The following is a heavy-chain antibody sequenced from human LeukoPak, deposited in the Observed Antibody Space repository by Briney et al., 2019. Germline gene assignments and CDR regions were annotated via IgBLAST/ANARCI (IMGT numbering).Heavy chain of an antibody. Sequence: SETLSLTCTVSGGSISSGGYYWSWIRQHPGKGLEWIGYIYYSGSTYYNPSLKSRVTISVDTSKNHFSLKLSSVTAADTAVYYCARLGDGSNRQDYWGQGTLVTVSS. D-gene: IGHD5-24*01. CDR3: ARLGDGSNRQDY. J-gene: IGHJ4*02. CDR1: GGSISSGGYY. V-gene: IGHV4-31*03. CDR2: IYYSGST.